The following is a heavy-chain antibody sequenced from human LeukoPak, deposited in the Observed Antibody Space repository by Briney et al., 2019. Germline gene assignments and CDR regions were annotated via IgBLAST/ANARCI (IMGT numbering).Heavy chain of an antibody. V-gene: IGHV3-53*01. CDR3: ANHYCSSTSCYLDAFDI. D-gene: IGHD2-2*01. CDR1: GFTFSSNY. Sequence: GGSLRLSRAASGFTFSSNYMSWVRQAPGKGLEWVSVIYSGGSTYYADSVKGRFTISRDNSKNTLYLQMNSLRAEDTAVYYCANHYCSSTSCYLDAFDIWGQGTMATVSS. J-gene: IGHJ3*02. CDR2: IYSGGST.